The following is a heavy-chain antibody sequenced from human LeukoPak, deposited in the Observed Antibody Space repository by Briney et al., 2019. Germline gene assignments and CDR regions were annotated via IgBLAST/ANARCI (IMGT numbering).Heavy chain of an antibody. CDR2: INPNSGGT. CDR1: GYTFTGYY. J-gene: IGHJ5*02. CDR3: ARALRGSSGYNWFDP. V-gene: IGHV1-2*02. Sequence: ASVKVSCKASGYTFTGYYMHWVRQAPGQGLEWMGWINPNSGGTNYAQKLQGRVTMTTDTSTSTAYMELRSLRSDDTAVYYCARALRGSSGYNWFDPWGQGTLVTVSS. D-gene: IGHD6-19*01.